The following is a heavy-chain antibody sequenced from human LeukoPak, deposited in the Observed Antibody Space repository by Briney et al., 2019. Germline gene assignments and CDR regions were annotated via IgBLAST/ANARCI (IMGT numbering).Heavy chain of an antibody. D-gene: IGHD4-17*01. V-gene: IGHV1-2*02. J-gene: IGHJ5*02. Sequence: ASVKVSRKASGYTFTGYYMHWVRQAPGQGLEWMGWINPNSGGTNYAQKFQGRVTMTRDTSISTAYMELSRLRSDDTAVYYCARGRAGTTGWFDPWGQGTLVTVSS. CDR2: INPNSGGT. CDR3: ARGRAGTTGWFDP. CDR1: GYTFTGYY.